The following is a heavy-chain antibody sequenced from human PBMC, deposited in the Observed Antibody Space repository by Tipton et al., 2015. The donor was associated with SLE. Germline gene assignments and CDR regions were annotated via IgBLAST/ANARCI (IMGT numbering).Heavy chain of an antibody. D-gene: IGHD1-26*01. V-gene: IGHV4-61*09. CDR2: IYTSGST. J-gene: IGHJ5*02. CDR3: ARALGRA. CDR1: GGSISSGSYY. Sequence: TLSLTCTVSGGSISSGSYYWSWIRQPAGKGLEWIGHIYTSGSTNYNPSLKSRVTISVDTSKNQFSLKLSSVTAADTAVYYCARALGRAWGQGTLVTVSS.